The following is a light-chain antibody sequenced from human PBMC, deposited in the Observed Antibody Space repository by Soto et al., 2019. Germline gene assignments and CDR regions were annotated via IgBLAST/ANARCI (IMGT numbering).Light chain of an antibody. V-gene: IGKV3-20*01. Sequence: EIVLTQSPGTLSLSPGERATLSCRASQYVSTTFFAWYQQKPGQAPRLLIYGTSNRATGIPGRFSGSGSGTDFTLTISRPEPEDFAVYYCQQYGSSPLTFGGGTRMEIK. CDR1: QYVSTTF. J-gene: IGKJ4*01. CDR3: QQYGSSPLT. CDR2: GTS.